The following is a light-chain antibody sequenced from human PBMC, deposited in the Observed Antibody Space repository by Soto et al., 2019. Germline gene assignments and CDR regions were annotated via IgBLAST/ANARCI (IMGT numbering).Light chain of an antibody. CDR3: QQYGSSPPGLT. CDR2: GAS. CDR1: QSVSSSY. V-gene: IGKV3-20*01. J-gene: IGKJ4*01. Sequence: EIVLTQSPGTLSLSTGERATLSCRASQSVSSSYLAWCQQKPGQAPRLLIYGASSRATGIPDRFSGSGSGTDFTLTISRLEPEDFAVYYCQQYGSSPPGLTFGGGTKVEIK.